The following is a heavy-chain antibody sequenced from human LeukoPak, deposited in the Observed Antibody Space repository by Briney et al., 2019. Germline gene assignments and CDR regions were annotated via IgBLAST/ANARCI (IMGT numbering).Heavy chain of an antibody. D-gene: IGHD2-2*01. J-gene: IGHJ5*02. V-gene: IGHV3-30*02. CDR1: GFTFSSYG. CDR2: IRYDGSNK. CDR3: AKGRVVVVPAVS. Sequence: GGSLRLSCAASGFTFSSYGMHWVRQAPGKGLEWVAFIRYDGSNKYYADSVRGRFTISRDNSKNTLYLQMNSLRAEDTAVYYCAKGRVVVVPAVSWGQGTLVTVSS.